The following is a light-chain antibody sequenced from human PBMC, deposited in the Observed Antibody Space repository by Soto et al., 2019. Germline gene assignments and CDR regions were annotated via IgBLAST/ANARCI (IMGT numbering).Light chain of an antibody. CDR1: SSNIGAGYD. V-gene: IGLV1-40*01. CDR2: GNS. CDR3: QSYDSSLSGV. Sequence: QPVLTQPPSVSGAPGHRVTISCTGSSSNIGAGYDVHWYQQLPGTAPKLLIYGNSNRPSGVPDRFSGSKSGTSASLAITGLQAEDEADYYCQSYDSSLSGVFGTGTKLTVL. J-gene: IGLJ1*01.